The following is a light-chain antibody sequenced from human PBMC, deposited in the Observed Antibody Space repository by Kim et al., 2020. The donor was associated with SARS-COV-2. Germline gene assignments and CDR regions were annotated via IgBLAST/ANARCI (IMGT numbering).Light chain of an antibody. CDR2: KAS. J-gene: IGKJ1*01. CDR3: QQYNSYWT. Sequence: LSASVGDRVTITCRASQSISSWLAWYQQKPGKAPKLLIYKASSLESGVPSRFSGSGSGTEFTLTISSLQPDDFATYYCQQYNSYWTFGQGTKVDIK. V-gene: IGKV1-5*03. CDR1: QSISSW.